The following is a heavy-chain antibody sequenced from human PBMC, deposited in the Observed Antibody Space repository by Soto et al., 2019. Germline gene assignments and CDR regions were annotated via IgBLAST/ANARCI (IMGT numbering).Heavy chain of an antibody. D-gene: IGHD3-16*01. CDR2: ITGRSAVP. CDR3: AKGGPFTGGFDP. Sequence: EGQLLHAGGALVQPGGSLRLSCAGSGLTLRSYAMTWIRQTPEKGLEWVSTITGRSAVPSYADSVNGRFTVSRDNSKNTLYLQMNSLRPDDTAIYYCAKGGPFTGGFDPWGQGTLVTVSA. CDR1: GLTLRSYA. V-gene: IGHV3-23*01. J-gene: IGHJ5*02.